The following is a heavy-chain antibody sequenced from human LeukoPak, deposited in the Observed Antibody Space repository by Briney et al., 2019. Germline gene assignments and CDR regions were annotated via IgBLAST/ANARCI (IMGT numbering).Heavy chain of an antibody. V-gene: IGHV3-33*01. D-gene: IGHD4-23*01. J-gene: IGHJ6*02. CDR3: ARESTVVTLAYYYYGMDV. CDR1: GFTFSSYG. CDR2: IWYDGSNK. Sequence: GRSLRLSCAASGFTFSSYGMHWVRQAPGKGLEWVAVIWYDGSNKYYADSVKGRFTNSRDNSKNTLYLQMNSLRAEDTAVYYCARESTVVTLAYYYYGMDVWGQGTTVTVSS.